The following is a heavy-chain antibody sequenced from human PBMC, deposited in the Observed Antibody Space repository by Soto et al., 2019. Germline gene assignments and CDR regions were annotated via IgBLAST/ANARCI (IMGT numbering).Heavy chain of an antibody. V-gene: IGHV3-74*01. CDR2: VKGDGSVI. J-gene: IGHJ5*02. CDR1: GFTFNNYV. Sequence: GGSLRLSCAASGFTFNNYVIHWVRPAPGRGLVWVSRVKGDGSVINYADSVEGRFTISIDNARNMVHLRMVSLRAEDTAVYYCARDLARNWFDPWVQGTLVTVSS. D-gene: IGHD6-6*01. CDR3: ARDLARNWFDP.